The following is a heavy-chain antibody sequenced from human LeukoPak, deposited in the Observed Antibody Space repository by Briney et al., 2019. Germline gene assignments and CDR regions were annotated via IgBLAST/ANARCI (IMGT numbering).Heavy chain of an antibody. J-gene: IGHJ3*02. CDR3: AFAFGGVIVTAFDI. CDR2: FDPEDGET. CDR1: GYTFTGYY. V-gene: IGHV1-24*01. D-gene: IGHD3-16*02. Sequence: GASVKVSCKASGYTFTGYYMHWVRQAPGKGLEWMGGFDPEDGETIYAQKFQGRVTMTEDTSTDTAYMELSSLRSEDTAVYYCAFAFGGVIVTAFDIWGQGTMVTVSS.